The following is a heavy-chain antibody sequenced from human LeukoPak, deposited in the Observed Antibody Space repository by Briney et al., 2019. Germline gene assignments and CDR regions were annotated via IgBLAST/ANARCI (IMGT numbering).Heavy chain of an antibody. CDR2: ISGGGSST. CDR1: GFTFSSYA. V-gene: IGHV3-23*01. D-gene: IGHD3-10*01. Sequence: GGSLRLSCAASGFTFSSYAMSWVRQAPGEGLEWVSGISGGGSSTYYADSVKGRFTISRDNSKNTLYLQVNSLRADDTTVYSCAKMDFGSGSYYILNSPDYWGQGTLVTASS. CDR3: AKMDFGSGSYYILNSPDY. J-gene: IGHJ4*02.